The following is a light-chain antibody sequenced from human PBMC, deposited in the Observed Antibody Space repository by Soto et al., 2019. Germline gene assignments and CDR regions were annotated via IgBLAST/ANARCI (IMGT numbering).Light chain of an antibody. CDR2: LGS. Sequence: DLVMTQSPLSLPVTPGEPASISCRSSQSLLHSNGYNYLDWYLQKPGQSPQLLIYLGSNRASGVPDRFSGSGSGTDFTLNISRVEAEDVAVYYCMQALQTPPTFGQGTKVEIK. CDR1: QSLLHSNGYNY. J-gene: IGKJ1*01. V-gene: IGKV2-28*01. CDR3: MQALQTPPT.